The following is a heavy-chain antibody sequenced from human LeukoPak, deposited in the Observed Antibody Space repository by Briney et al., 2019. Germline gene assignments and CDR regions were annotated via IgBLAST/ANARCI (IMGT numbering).Heavy chain of an antibody. CDR3: ARQGYSYGYDY. CDR2: IYSSGST. V-gene: IGHV4-4*07. Sequence: SETLSLTCTVSGGSITSYYWIWIRQPAGKGLEWIELIYSSGSTNYNPSLKSRVTMSVDTSKNQFSLKLSSVTAADTAVYYCARQGYSYGYDYWGQGTLVTVSS. CDR1: GGSITSYY. J-gene: IGHJ4*02. D-gene: IGHD5-18*01.